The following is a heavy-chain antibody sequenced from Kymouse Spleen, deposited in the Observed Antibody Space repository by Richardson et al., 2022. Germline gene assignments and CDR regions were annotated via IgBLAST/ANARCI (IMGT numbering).Heavy chain of an antibody. J-gene: IGHJ6*02. CDR3: ARRTTGTTNGMDV. V-gene: IGHV3-33*01. CDR2: IWYDGSNK. D-gene: IGHD1-7*01. CDR1: GFTFSSYG. Sequence: QVQLVESGGGVVQPGRSLRLSCAASGFTFSSYGMHWVRQAPGKGLEWVAVIWYDGSNKYYADSVKGRFTISRDNSKNTLYLQMNSLRAEDTAVYYCARRTTGTTNGMDVWGQGTTVTVSS.